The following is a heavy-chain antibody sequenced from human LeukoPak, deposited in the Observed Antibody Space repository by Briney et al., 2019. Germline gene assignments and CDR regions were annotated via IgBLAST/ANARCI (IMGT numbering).Heavy chain of an antibody. J-gene: IGHJ5*01. D-gene: IGHD6-13*01. CDR2: IYSDGSET. CDR1: GFTFSSYW. CDR3: ARDVLYLAASYNWFDS. Sequence: GGSLRLSCAASGFTFSSYWMHWVRQAPGKGLVWVSRIYSDGSETTHADSVKGRFTISRDNSKNTLFLQMNSLRTEDTAMYYCARDVLYLAASYNWFDSWGQGALVTVSS. V-gene: IGHV3-74*01.